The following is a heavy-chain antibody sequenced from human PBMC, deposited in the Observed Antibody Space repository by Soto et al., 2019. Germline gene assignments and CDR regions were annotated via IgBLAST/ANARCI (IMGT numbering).Heavy chain of an antibody. Sequence: EVQLVESGGGLVQPGGSLKLSCVASGFSFSAAAMHWVRQASGKGLEWVGRMRSKANNFATAYAASVNGRFTISRDDSKNTAYLQMNSLKTEDTAVYFCAGPGYSNSWYEDYFDYWGQGTLVTVSS. CDR2: MRSKANNFAT. J-gene: IGHJ4*02. CDR3: AGPGYSNSWYEDYFDY. D-gene: IGHD6-13*01. CDR1: GFSFSAAA. V-gene: IGHV3-73*02.